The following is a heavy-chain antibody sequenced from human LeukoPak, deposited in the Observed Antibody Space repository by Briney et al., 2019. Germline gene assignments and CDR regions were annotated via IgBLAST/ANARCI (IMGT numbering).Heavy chain of an antibody. CDR2: IYTSGST. D-gene: IGHD6-13*01. CDR3: GGLQVAAGTIDY. CDR1: GGSISSGSYY. J-gene: IGHJ4*02. Sequence: SETLSLTCSVSGGSISSGSYYWTWVRQPAGRGLEWIGRIYTSGSTNYNPSLKSRVTISIDTSKNHFSLKLSSVTAADTAVYYCGGLQVAAGTIDYWGQGTLVTVSS. V-gene: IGHV4-61*02.